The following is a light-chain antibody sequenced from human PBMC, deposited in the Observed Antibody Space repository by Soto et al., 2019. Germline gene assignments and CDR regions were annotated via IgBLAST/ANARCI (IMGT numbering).Light chain of an antibody. J-gene: IGLJ1*01. CDR2: DVS. Sequence: QSVLTKPSSVSGSPGQSITISCSRTSSDVGAYTYVSWYQVHPGEPPKLVIYDVSKRPSGVSNRFSGSKSGNTASLTISGLQAEDEGDYYCSSYRSTSTLGVFGTGTKVTVL. CDR3: SSYRSTSTLGV. V-gene: IGLV2-14*03. CDR1: SSDVGAYTY.